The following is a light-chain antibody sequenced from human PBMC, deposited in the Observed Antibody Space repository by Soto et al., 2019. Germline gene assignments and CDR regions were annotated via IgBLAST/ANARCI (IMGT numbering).Light chain of an antibody. Sequence: EIVLTQSPATLSLSPGERATLSCRASQSVSSYLAWYQQKPGQAPRLLIYGASTRATDVPDRFSGSGSGTDFTITISRLEPEDFAVYYCQQYGSSGTFGQGTKVDI. V-gene: IGKV3-20*01. CDR2: GAS. J-gene: IGKJ1*01. CDR3: QQYGSSGT. CDR1: QSVSSY.